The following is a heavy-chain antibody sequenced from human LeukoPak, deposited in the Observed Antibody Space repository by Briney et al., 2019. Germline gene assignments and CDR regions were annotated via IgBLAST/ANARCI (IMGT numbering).Heavy chain of an antibody. J-gene: IGHJ6*02. Sequence: GGSLKLSCAASGFTFSGSAMHWVRQASGKGLEWVGRIRSKANSYATAYAVSVKGRFTISRDDSKNTAYLQMNSLKTEDTAVYYCTREPRPYSSGWYMGFYYYYGMDVWGQGTTVTVSS. V-gene: IGHV3-73*01. CDR1: GFTFSGSA. D-gene: IGHD6-19*01. CDR3: TREPRPYSSGWYMGFYYYYGMDV. CDR2: IRSKANSYAT.